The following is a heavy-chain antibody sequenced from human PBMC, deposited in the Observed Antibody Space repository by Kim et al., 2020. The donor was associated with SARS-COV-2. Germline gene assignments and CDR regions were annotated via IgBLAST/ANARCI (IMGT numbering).Heavy chain of an antibody. CDR2: ISWNSGSI. J-gene: IGHJ6*02. D-gene: IGHD5-12*01. V-gene: IGHV3-9*01. Sequence: GGSLRLSCAASGFTFGDYAMHWVRQAPGKGLEWVSGISWNSGSIGYADSVKGRFTISRDNAKNSLYLQMNSLRAEDTALYYCAKDRSGYSGYVRGGYGMDVWGQGTTVTVSS. CDR1: GFTFGDYA. CDR3: AKDRSGYSGYVRGGYGMDV.